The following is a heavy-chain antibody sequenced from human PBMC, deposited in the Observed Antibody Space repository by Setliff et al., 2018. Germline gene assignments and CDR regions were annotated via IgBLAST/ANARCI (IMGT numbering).Heavy chain of an antibody. V-gene: IGHV4-39*01. CDR2: ISYSGTP. Sequence: ASETLSLTCTVSDDSFTSSRYYWGWIRQAPGSGLEWIGSISYSGTPYYNASVESRVTISIDTSRNQFSLELRSVTVADTVTYYCVRPGGTTVVARHFDYWGSGILVTVSS. D-gene: IGHD2-15*01. J-gene: IGHJ4*01. CDR3: VRPGGTTVVARHFDY. CDR1: DDSFTSSRYY.